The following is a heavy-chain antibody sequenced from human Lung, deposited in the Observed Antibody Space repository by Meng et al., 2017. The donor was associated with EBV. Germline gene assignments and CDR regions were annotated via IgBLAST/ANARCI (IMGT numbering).Heavy chain of an antibody. CDR1: GGSITSNNW. J-gene: IGHJ4*02. V-gene: IGHV4-4*02. D-gene: IGHD5-24*01. CDR3: ARGPSRWLQFSFDY. CDR2: IYHSGST. Sequence: QVQLHESGPGLVKPSGTLSLTCAASGGSITSNNWWSWVRQPPGKGLEWIGEIYHSGSTNFNPSLKSRVTTSIDKSKNQFSLKLSSVTAADTAVYYCARGPSRWLQFSFDYWGQGTLVTVSS.